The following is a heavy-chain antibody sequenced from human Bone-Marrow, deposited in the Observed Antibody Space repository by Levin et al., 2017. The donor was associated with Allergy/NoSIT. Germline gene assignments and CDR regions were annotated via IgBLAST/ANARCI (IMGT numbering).Heavy chain of an antibody. V-gene: IGHV1-69*13. J-gene: IGHJ5*02. Sequence: GASVKVSCKASGGTFSSYAISWVRQAPGQGLEWMGGIIPIFGTANYAQKFQGRVTITADESTSTAYMELSSLRSEDTAVYYCARDSYDFWSGYPETRVRFDPWGQGTLVTVSS. CDR1: GGTFSSYA. CDR3: ARDSYDFWSGYPETRVRFDP. CDR2: IIPIFGTA. D-gene: IGHD3-3*01.